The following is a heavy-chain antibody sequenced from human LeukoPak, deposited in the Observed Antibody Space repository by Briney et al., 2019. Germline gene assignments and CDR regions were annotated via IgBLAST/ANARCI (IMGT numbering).Heavy chain of an antibody. CDR1: GFTFSRYE. V-gene: IGHV3-48*03. CDR3: ARDYASDY. D-gene: IGHD3-10*01. J-gene: IGHJ4*02. CDR2: ISRSGDTI. Sequence: GSLRLSCAASGFTFSRYEMNWVRQAPGKGLEWVSYISRSGDTIYFADSVKGRFTISRDNAKNSPYLQMSSLRAEDTAVYYCARDYASDYWGQGTLVTVSS.